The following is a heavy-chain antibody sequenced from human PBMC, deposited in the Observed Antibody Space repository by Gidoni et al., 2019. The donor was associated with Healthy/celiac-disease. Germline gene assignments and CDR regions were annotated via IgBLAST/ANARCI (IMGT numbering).Heavy chain of an antibody. CDR3: AKIGGNMVQGVITHYYGMDV. D-gene: IGHD3-10*01. Sequence: QVQLVESGGGVVQPGRSLRLSCAASGFTFSSYGMHWVRQAPGKGLEWVAVISYDGSNKYYADSVKGRFTISRDNSKNTLYLQMNSLRAEDTAVYYCAKIGGNMVQGVITHYYGMDVWGQGTTVTVSS. CDR1: GFTFSSYG. CDR2: ISYDGSNK. J-gene: IGHJ6*02. V-gene: IGHV3-30*18.